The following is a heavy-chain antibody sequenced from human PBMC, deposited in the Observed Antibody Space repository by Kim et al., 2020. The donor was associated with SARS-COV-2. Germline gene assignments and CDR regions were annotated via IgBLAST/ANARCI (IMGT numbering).Heavy chain of an antibody. J-gene: IGHJ5*02. CDR3: ARDLSGSDDL. V-gene: IGHV3-74*01. CDR1: GFTLSKYW. CDR2: SNEDGSIT. D-gene: IGHD5-12*01. Sequence: GGSLRLSCAASGFTLSKYWMHWVRQVPGEGLVWVSRSNEDGSITNYADSVRGRFTISRDNARSTLYLQMNSLGAEETALYYCARDLSGSDDLWGQGTLVTVSS.